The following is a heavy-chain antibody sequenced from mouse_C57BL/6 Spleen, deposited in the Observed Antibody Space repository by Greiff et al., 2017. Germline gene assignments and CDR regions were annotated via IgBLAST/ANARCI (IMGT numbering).Heavy chain of an antibody. V-gene: IGHV1-4*01. J-gene: IGHJ3*01. CDR2: INPSSGYT. CDR3: ASYSSYGGWFAY. D-gene: IGHD2-5*01. Sequence: VQLQQSGAELARPGASVKMSCKASGYTFTSYTMHWVKQRPGQGLEWIGYINPSSGYTKYNQKFKDKATLTADKSSSTAYMQLSSLTSEDSAVYYCASYSSYGGWFAYWGQGTLVTVSA. CDR1: GYTFTSYT.